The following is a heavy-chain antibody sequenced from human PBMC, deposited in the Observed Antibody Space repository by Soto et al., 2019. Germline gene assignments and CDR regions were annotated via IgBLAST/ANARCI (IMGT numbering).Heavy chain of an antibody. CDR3: VRDEYYGSGYDAFDI. V-gene: IGHV1-8*01. J-gene: IGHJ3*02. D-gene: IGHD3-10*01. CDR1: GYTFTSYD. CDR2: MNPNSGNT. Sequence: ASVKVSGKASGYTFTSYDINWVRQATGQGLEWMGWMNPNSGNTGYAQKFQGRVTMTRNTSISTAYMELSSLRSEDTAVYYCVRDEYYGSGYDAFDIWGQGTMVTVSS.